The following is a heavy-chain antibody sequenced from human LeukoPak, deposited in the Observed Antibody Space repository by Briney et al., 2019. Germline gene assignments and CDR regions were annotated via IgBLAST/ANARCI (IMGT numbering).Heavy chain of an antibody. CDR3: AREVMDYYDSSGYYSNDY. Sequence: ASVKVSCKASGYTFTSYYMHWVRQAPGQGLEWMGIINPSGGSTSYAQKFQGRVTMTRDTSISTAYMELSRLRSDDTAVYYCAREVMDYYDSSGYYSNDYWGQGTLVTVSS. J-gene: IGHJ4*02. D-gene: IGHD3-22*01. V-gene: IGHV1-46*01. CDR2: INPSGGST. CDR1: GYTFTSYY.